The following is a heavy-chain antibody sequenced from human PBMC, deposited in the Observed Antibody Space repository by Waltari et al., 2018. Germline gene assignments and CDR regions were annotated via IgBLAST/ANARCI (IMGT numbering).Heavy chain of an antibody. J-gene: IGHJ6*02. D-gene: IGHD3-22*01. V-gene: IGHV3-30-3*01. CDR1: GFTFSSYA. CDR2: ISYDGSNK. CDR3: ARENYYDSSGYVLYYYGMDV. Sequence: QVQLVESGGGVVQPGRSLRLSCAASGFTFSSYAMHWVRQAPGQGLEWVAVISYDGSNKYYADSVKGRFTISRDNSKNTLYLQMNSLRAEDTAVYYCARENYYDSSGYVLYYYGMDVWGQGTTVTVSS.